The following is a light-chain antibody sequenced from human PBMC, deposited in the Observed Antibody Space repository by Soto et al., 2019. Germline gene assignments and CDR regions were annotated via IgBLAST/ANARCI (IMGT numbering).Light chain of an antibody. Sequence: DIQMTQSPSSLSASVGARVTITCRASQGIIDYLAWYQQKPGKSPKLLIYGASTLHSGVPSRFSGSGAGTDFSLTISSLQPEDVATYYCQKYDSAPQAFGPRTKVEVK. CDR2: GAS. CDR3: QKYDSAPQA. J-gene: IGKJ1*01. V-gene: IGKV1-27*01. CDR1: QGIIDY.